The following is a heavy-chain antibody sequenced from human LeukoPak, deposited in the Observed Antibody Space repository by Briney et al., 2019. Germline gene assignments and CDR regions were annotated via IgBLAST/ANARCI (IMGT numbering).Heavy chain of an antibody. V-gene: IGHV3-33*01. D-gene: IGHD2-2*01. CDR2: IWYDGSNK. Sequence: GGALRLSCAASGFTFSSYGMHWVRQAPGKGLEWVAVIWYDGSNKYYADSVKGRFTISRDNSKNTLYLQMNSLRADDTAVYYCASRSPALDYWGQGTLVTVSS. J-gene: IGHJ4*02. CDR3: ASRSPALDY. CDR1: GFTFSSYG.